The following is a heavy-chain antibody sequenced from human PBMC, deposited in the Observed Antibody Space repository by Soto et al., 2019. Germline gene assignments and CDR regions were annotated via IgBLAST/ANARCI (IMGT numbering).Heavy chain of an antibody. Sequence: SETLSLTCTVSGGSISSGGYYWSWIRQHPGKGLEWIGYIYYSGSTYYNPSLKSRVTISVDTSKNQFSLKLSSVTAADTAVYYCARDRRDGYNKRIDIWGQGTMVTVSS. CDR1: GGSISSGGYY. CDR3: ARDRRDGYNKRIDI. J-gene: IGHJ3*02. CDR2: IYYSGST. V-gene: IGHV4-31*03. D-gene: IGHD5-12*01.